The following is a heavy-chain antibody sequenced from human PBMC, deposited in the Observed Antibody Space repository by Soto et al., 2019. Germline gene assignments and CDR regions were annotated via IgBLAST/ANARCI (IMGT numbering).Heavy chain of an antibody. CDR3: LSGNSPSST. CDR1: GFTFDDYA. V-gene: IGHV3-9*01. D-gene: IGHD5-12*01. J-gene: IGHJ5*02. CDR2: ISWNSGSI. Sequence: PGGSLRLSCAASGFTFDDYAMHWVRQAPGKGLGWVSGISWNSGSIGYVDSVKGRFTISRDNAQNSLYLQMNSLRVEDTAVYYCLSGNSPSSTWRQGTLVTVSS.